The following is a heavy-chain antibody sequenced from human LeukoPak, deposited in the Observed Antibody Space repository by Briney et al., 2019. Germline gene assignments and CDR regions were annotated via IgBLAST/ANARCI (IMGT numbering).Heavy chain of an antibody. Sequence: GGSLRLSCAASGFTFSSYSMNWVRQAPGKGLEWVAVISHDGTTKYYTDSVKGRFTISRDNSRNTLYLQMNSLRAEDTAVFYCAREVQRPNFFDYWGQGTLVTVSS. D-gene: IGHD1-1*01. CDR3: AREVQRPNFFDY. CDR2: ISHDGTTK. V-gene: IGHV3-30*03. J-gene: IGHJ4*02. CDR1: GFTFSSYS.